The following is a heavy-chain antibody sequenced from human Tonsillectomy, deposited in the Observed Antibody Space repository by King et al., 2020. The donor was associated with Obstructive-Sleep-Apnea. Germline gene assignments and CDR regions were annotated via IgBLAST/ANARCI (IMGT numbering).Heavy chain of an antibody. CDR1: VCSSSNYY. CDR2: MYYSGNT. CDR3: ARHRGVEDYGGYGDYFDY. Sequence: QLQESGPGLVKPSDTLSLTGTVSVCSSSNYYWRLIRQPPGKGLEWIWYMYYSGNTNLHPSLKSRVTISADTTKIQCSLRLSSVTAADTAVYYCARHRGVEDYGGYGDYFDYWGQGTLVTVSS. D-gene: IGHD5-12*01. V-gene: IGHV4-59*08. J-gene: IGHJ4*02.